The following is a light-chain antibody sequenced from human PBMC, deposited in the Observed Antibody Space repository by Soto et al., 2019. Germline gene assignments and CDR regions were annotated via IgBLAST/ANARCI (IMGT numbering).Light chain of an antibody. Sequence: QSGLTQPPSVSGSPGRSVTISCPGTSSDVGSYNRVSWYQQPPGTAPKLMIYEVSNRPSGVPDRFSGSKSGNTASLTISGLQAEDEADYYCSSYTSSSTYVFGSGTKVTVL. CDR2: EVS. CDR1: SSDVGSYNR. V-gene: IGLV2-18*02. CDR3: SSYTSSSTYV. J-gene: IGLJ1*01.